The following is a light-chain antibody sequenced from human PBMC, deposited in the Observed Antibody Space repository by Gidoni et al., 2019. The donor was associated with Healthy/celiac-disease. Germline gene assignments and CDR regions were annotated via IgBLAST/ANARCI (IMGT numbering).Light chain of an antibody. Sequence: DIQMTQSPSSLSASVGARVTITCRASQSISSYLNWYQQKQGKAPKLLIYSAYSLQSGVPSRFSCSGSGTDFTLTISSWQPEDFATYYCQPSYSTPRTFGQGTKVEIK. CDR1: QSISSY. V-gene: IGKV1-39*01. CDR3: QPSYSTPRT. J-gene: IGKJ1*01. CDR2: SAY.